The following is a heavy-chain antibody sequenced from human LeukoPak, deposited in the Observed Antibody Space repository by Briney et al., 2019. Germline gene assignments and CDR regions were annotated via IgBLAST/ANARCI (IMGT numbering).Heavy chain of an antibody. CDR3: ARDHLAAAGTAPDYYYYGMDV. Sequence: PSETLSLTCTVSGGSISSYYWSWIRQHPGKGLEWIGYIYYSGSTYYNPSLKSRVTISVDTSKNQFSLKLSSVTAADTAVYYCARDHLAAAGTAPDYYYYGMDVWGQGTTVTVSS. CDR2: IYYSGST. CDR1: GGSISSYY. D-gene: IGHD6-13*01. V-gene: IGHV4-59*06. J-gene: IGHJ6*02.